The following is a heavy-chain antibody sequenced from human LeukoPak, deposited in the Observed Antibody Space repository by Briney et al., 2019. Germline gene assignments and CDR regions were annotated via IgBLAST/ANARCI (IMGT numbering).Heavy chain of an antibody. V-gene: IGHV1-18*01. Sequence: ASVKVSCKASGYTFTSYGISWVRQAPGQGLEWMGWISAYNGNTNYAQKLQGRVTMTTDTSTSTAYMELSSLRSEDTAVYYCARGPPKSYSSSASWFDPWGQGTLVTVSS. CDR3: ARGPPKSYSSSASWFDP. D-gene: IGHD6-6*01. J-gene: IGHJ5*02. CDR2: ISAYNGNT. CDR1: GYTFTSYG.